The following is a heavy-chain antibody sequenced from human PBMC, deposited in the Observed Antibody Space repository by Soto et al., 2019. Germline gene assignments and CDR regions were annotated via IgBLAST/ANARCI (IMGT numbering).Heavy chain of an antibody. Sequence: GASVKVSCKASGYTFTSYAMHWVRQAPGQRLEWMGWINAGNGNTKYSQKFQGRVTITRDTSASTAYMELSSLRSEDTAVYYCAKDLMYYGSGSYYNGDNWFDPWGQGTLVTVSS. CDR3: AKDLMYYGSGSYYNGDNWFDP. CDR2: INAGNGNT. CDR1: GYTFTSYA. D-gene: IGHD3-10*01. J-gene: IGHJ5*02. V-gene: IGHV1-3*01.